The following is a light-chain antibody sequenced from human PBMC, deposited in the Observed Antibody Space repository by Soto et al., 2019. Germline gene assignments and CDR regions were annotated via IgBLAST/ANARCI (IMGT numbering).Light chain of an antibody. Sequence: EIVLTQSPGTLSLSPGERATLSCRASQSVGSKLAWYRQTPGQPPRLLIYGASTRATDTPARFSGSGAGTDFTLIISRLEPVDFAVYYCQQYGSSFVTFGQGTQVE. V-gene: IGKV3-20*01. J-gene: IGKJ1*01. CDR2: GAS. CDR3: QQYGSSFVT. CDR1: QSVGSK.